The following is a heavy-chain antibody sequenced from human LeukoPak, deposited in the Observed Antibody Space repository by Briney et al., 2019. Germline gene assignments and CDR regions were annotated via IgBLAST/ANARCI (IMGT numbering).Heavy chain of an antibody. CDR2: IYYSGST. CDR1: GGSISSYY. D-gene: IGHD3-22*01. J-gene: IGHJ3*02. V-gene: IGHV4-59*01. CDR3: ARCGGEDYDSSGYYYFKARNAFDI. Sequence: PSETLSLTCTVSGGSISSYYWSWIRQPPGKGLEWIGYIYYSGSTYYNPSLKSRVTISVDTSKNQFSLKLSSVTAADTAVYYCARCGGEDYDSSGYYYFKARNAFDIWSQGTMVTVSS.